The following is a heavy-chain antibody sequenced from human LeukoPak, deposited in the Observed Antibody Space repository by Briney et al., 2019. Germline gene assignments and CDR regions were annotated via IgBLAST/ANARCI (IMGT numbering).Heavy chain of an antibody. CDR3: ARLSLDSSGWYGMNP. V-gene: IGHV1-69*05. CDR1: GGTFCSYA. J-gene: IGHJ5*02. D-gene: IGHD6-19*01. Sequence: SVKVSCKASGGTFCSYAISWVRQAPGQGLEWMGRIIPIFGTANYAQKFQGRVTITTDESTSTAYMELSSLRSEDTAVYYCARLSLDSSGWYGMNPWGQGTLVTVSS. CDR2: IIPIFGTA.